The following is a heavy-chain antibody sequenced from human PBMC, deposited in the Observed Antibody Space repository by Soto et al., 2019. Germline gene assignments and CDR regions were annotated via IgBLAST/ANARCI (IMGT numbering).Heavy chain of an antibody. CDR1: GGSISSYY. J-gene: IGHJ4*02. Sequence: SETLSLTCTVSGGSISSYYWGWIRQPPGKGLEWIGYIYYSGSTNYNPSLKSRVTISVDTSKNQFSLKLSSVTAADTAVYYWAKDARPDGQWDFDYWGQGTLVTVSS. CDR3: AKDARPDGQWDFDY. D-gene: IGHD2-8*01. V-gene: IGHV4-59*12. CDR2: IYYSGST.